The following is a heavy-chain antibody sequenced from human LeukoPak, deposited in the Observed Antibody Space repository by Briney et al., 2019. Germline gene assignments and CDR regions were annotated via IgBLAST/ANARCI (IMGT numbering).Heavy chain of an antibody. D-gene: IGHD2-21*02. J-gene: IGHJ6*03. V-gene: IGHV1-2*02. CDR1: GYTFTGYY. CDR2: CNPHSGGT. CDR3: ARGVTARGFYYYMDI. Sequence: ASVKVSCKASGYTFTGYYIQWVRQAPGQGLEWRGWCNPHSGGTNDAQEFQGRVTMTRDTSISTAYMELSSLRPDDTAVYSCARGVTARGFYYYMDIWGNGTTVTISS.